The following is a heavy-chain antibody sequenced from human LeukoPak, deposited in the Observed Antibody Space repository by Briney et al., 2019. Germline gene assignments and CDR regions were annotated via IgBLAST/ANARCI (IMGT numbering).Heavy chain of an antibody. D-gene: IGHD3-10*01. CDR1: GGSFSGYF. CDR2: IYYSGNT. Sequence: SETLSLTCGVYGGSFSGYFWSWIRQPPGKGREWIGSIYYSGNTYYNASLKSRVTISVDTSKNQFSLKVISMTAADTAVYYCTKSDGYGLIRICGRGTMVTVSS. V-gene: IGHV4-34*01. J-gene: IGHJ3*02. CDR3: TKSDGYGLIRI.